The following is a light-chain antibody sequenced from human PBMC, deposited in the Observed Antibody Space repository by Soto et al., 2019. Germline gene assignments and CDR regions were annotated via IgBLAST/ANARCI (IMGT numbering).Light chain of an antibody. CDR3: QHYNSYSEA. V-gene: IGKV1-5*03. J-gene: IGKJ1*01. CDR2: KAS. Sequence: DIQMTQSPSTLSGSVGDRVTITCRASQTISSWLAWYQQKPGKAPKLLIYKASTLKSGVPSRFSGSGSGTEFTLTISRLQSDDFATYYCQHYNSYSEAFGQGTKVDIK. CDR1: QTISSW.